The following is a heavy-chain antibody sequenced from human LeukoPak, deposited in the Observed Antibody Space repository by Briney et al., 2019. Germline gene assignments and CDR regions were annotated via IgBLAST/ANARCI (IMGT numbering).Heavy chain of an antibody. V-gene: IGHV3-7*03. CDR3: ARNNGMDV. CDR1: GFTLSSDW. CDR2: IKQDGSEK. J-gene: IGHJ6*02. Sequence: GGSLRLSRVVSGFTLSSDWMSWVRQAPGKGLEWVANIKQDGSEKYYVDSVKGRFTISRDNAKNSLYLQMNSLRAEDTALYHCARNNGMDVWGQGTTVIVSS.